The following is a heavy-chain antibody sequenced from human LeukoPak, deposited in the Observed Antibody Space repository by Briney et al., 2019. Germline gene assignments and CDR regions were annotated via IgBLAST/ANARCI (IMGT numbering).Heavy chain of an antibody. CDR1: GFTFSSYG. V-gene: IGHV3-30*02. CDR3: ARDRVVVSTTTPPYWYFDL. D-gene: IGHD2-21*01. J-gene: IGHJ2*01. Sequence: PGGSLRLSCAASGFTFSSYGMHWVRQAPGKGLEWVAFIRYDGSNKYYADSVKGRFTISRDNAKNSLFLHMNSLRGEDTAFYYCARDRVVVSTTTPPYWYFDLWGRGTLVTVSS. CDR2: IRYDGSNK.